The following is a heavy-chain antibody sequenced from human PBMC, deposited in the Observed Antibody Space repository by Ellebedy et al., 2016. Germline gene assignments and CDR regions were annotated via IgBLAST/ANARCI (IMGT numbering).Heavy chain of an antibody. CDR1: GFTSSSYA. CDR2: ISYDGRNK. J-gene: IGHJ4*02. CDR3: ARDPGDYYLDF. V-gene: IGHV3-30*04. Sequence: GGSLRLSCAASGFTSSSYAMHWVRQAPGKGLEWVAVISYDGRNKYYADSVKGRFTISRDNSKNTLYLQMNSLRTEDTAVYYCARDPGDYYLDFWGQGTLVTVSS. D-gene: IGHD4-17*01.